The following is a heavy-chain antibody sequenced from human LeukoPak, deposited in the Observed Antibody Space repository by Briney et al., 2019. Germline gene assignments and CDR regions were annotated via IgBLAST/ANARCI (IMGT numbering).Heavy chain of an antibody. CDR2: INHSGST. Sequence: SETLSLTCAVYGXSFSGYYWSWIRQPPGKGLEWIGEINHSGSTNYNPSLKSRVTISVDTSKNQFSLKLSSVTAADTAVYYCARVPGSRGDYWGQGTLVTVSS. V-gene: IGHV4-34*01. J-gene: IGHJ4*02. CDR3: ARVPGSRGDY. CDR1: GXSFSGYY. D-gene: IGHD6-19*01.